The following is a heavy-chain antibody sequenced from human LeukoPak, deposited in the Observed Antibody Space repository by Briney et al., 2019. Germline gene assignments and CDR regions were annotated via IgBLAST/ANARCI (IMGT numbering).Heavy chain of an antibody. V-gene: IGHV4-34*01. CDR2: INHSGST. CDR1: GGSFSGYY. D-gene: IGHD3-16*02. Sequence: SETLSLTCAVYGGSFSGYYWSWIHQPPGKGLEWIGEINHSGSTNYNPSLKSRVTISVDTSKNQFSLKLSSVTAADTAVYYCARSDYDYVWGSYRYTGRPPFDYWGQGTLVTVSS. CDR3: ARSDYDYVWGSYRYTGRPPFDY. J-gene: IGHJ4*02.